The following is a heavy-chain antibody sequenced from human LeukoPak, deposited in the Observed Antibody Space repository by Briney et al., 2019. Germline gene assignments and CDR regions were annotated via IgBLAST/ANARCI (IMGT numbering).Heavy chain of an antibody. CDR1: GFTFSTSD. CDR2: ISGSGGST. V-gene: IGHV3-23*01. Sequence: PGGTLRLSCAASGFTFSTSDMSWVRQAPGKGLEWVSKISGSGGSTYYADSVKGRFTFSRDNSKNTLYLQMNSLRADDTAVYYCAKDQTPYSWGQGTLITVSS. D-gene: IGHD4-23*01. J-gene: IGHJ4*02. CDR3: AKDQTPYS.